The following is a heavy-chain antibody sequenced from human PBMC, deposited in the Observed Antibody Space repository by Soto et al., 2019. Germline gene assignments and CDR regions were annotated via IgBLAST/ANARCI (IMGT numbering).Heavy chain of an antibody. V-gene: IGHV3-23*01. CDR3: AKEEDCSGGSCSYFDY. Sequence: GGSLRLSCAASGFTFSSYAMSWVRQAPGKGLEWVSAISGSGGSTYYADSVKGRFTISRDNSKNTLYLQMNSLRAEDTAVYYCAKEEDCSGGSCSYFDYWGQGTLVTVSS. D-gene: IGHD2-15*01. CDR1: GFTFSSYA. J-gene: IGHJ4*02. CDR2: ISGSGGST.